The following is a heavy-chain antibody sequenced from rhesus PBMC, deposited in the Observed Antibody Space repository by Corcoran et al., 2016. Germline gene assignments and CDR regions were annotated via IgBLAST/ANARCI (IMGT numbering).Heavy chain of an antibody. D-gene: IGHD3-28*01. Sequence: QVQLQESGPGLVKPSETLSLTCAVSGGSISDDYYWCWIRQPSGKGLEWLGYIYVSGRCTNYNPTLRNRFTIAIDTSENQFSLKLDSVTAADTAVYYCARDQKWLLHKDYWGQGVLVTVSS. J-gene: IGHJ4*01. CDR2: IYVSGRCT. CDR1: GGSISDDYY. CDR3: ARDQKWLLHKDY. V-gene: IGHV4-106*01.